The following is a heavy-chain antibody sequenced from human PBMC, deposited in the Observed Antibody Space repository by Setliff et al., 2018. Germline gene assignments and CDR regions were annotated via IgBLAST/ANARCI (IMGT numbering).Heavy chain of an antibody. V-gene: IGHV4-34*01. CDR2: INHRGST. D-gene: IGHD6-6*01. CDR3: ARGRNVAARLLDS. J-gene: IGHJ4*02. CDR1: GGTFSDYY. Sequence: SETLSLTCAAYGGTFSDYYWTWIRQPPGKGLEWVGEINHRGSTNYNPSLKGRVTISVDTSKDQFSLKLISMTAADTAVYYCARGRNVAARLLDSWGQGTLVTVSS.